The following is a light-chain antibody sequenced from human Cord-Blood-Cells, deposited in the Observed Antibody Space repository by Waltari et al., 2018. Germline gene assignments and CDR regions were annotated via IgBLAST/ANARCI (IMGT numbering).Light chain of an antibody. J-gene: IGLJ2*01. CDR2: SNN. CDR3: AAWDDSLNGLV. CDR1: SSTIGSNT. Sequence: QSVLTQPPSASGTPGQRVTISCSGSSSTIGSNTVNWYQQLPGPAPKLLIYSNNQRPSGVPDRFSGSKSGTSASLAISGLQSEDEADYYCAAWDDSLNGLVFGGGTKLTVL. V-gene: IGLV1-44*01.